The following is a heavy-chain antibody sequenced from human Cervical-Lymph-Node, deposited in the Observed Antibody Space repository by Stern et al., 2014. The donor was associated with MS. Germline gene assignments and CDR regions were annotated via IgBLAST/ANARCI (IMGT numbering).Heavy chain of an antibody. CDR1: GSTFTSYY. CDR2: ISPNGGST. J-gene: IGHJ6*02. D-gene: IGHD6-19*01. CDR3: AREVAGHRLGMMDV. Sequence: QLVQSGAEVKPPAASVKLSCKASGSTFTSYYIHWPRQAPGQGLEWTGIISPNGGSTSYAQKFQGRVTMTTDTSTSTVFMEVISLRSEDTAVYYCAREVAGHRLGMMDVWGQGTSVTVSS. V-gene: IGHV1-46*01.